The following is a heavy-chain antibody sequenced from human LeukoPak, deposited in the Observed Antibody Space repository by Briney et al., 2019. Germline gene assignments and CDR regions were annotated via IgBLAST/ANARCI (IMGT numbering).Heavy chain of an antibody. J-gene: IGHJ4*02. CDR1: GFTFSSYE. D-gene: IGHD5-12*01. CDR2: ISRSGSTV. V-gene: IGHV3-48*03. CDR3: ASGYDLPY. Sequence: GGSLRLSCAASGFTFSSYEMNWVRQAPGKGLEWVSYISRSGSTVYYADSVKGRFTISRDNAKNSLYLQMNSLRAEDTAVYYCASGYDLPYWGQGTLVTVSS.